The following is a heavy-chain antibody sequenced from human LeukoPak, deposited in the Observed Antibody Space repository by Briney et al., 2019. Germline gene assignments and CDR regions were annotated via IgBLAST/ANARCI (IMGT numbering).Heavy chain of an antibody. CDR2: IYYSGST. J-gene: IGHJ6*03. D-gene: IGHD2-21*02. CDR1: GYSISSGYY. Sequence: SETLSLTCTVSGYSISSGYYWGWIRQPPGKGLEWIGSIYYSGSTHYNPSLKSRVTISVDTSKNQFSLRLSSVTAADTAVYYCARGGCGGDCFGPGYYYYYYMDVWGKGTTVTISS. CDR3: ARGGCGGDCFGPGYYYYYYMDV. V-gene: IGHV4-38-2*02.